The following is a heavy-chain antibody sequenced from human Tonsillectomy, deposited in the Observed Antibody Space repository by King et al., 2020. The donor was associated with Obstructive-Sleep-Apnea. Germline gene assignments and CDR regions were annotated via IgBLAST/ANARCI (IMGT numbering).Heavy chain of an antibody. J-gene: IGHJ4*02. CDR3: ARVIRTDYPGYFDY. Sequence: VQLVESGGGLVQPGGSLRLSCAASGFTVSSSYMTWVRQAPGKGLEWVSVIYSGGSTYYADSVKGRFTISRDNSKNTLYLQMHSLRAEDTAVYYCARVIRTDYPGYFDYWGPGTLVTVSS. CDR2: IYSGGST. V-gene: IGHV3-66*01. CDR1: GFTVSSSY. D-gene: IGHD3-16*01.